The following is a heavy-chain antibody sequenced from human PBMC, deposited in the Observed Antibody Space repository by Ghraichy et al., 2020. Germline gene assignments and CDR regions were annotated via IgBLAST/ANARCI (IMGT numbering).Heavy chain of an antibody. CDR3: AKGGSSSPFDY. D-gene: IGHD6-6*01. J-gene: IGHJ4*02. V-gene: IGHV3-23*01. CDR1: GFTFSNYA. CDR2: ISFNGGST. Sequence: GGSLRLSCAASGFTFSNYALNWVRQAPGKGLEWVSIISFNGGSTYYADSVKGRFTISRDNSKNTLHLQMNSLRAEDTAVYYCAKGGSSSPFDYWGQGTLVSVSS.